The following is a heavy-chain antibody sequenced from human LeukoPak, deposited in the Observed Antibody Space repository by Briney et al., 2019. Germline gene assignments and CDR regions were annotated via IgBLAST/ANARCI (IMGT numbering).Heavy chain of an antibody. D-gene: IGHD5-18*01. Sequence: PSETLSLTCAVYGGSFSGYYWSWIRQPPGKGLEWIGEINHSGSTNYNPSLKSRVTISVDTSKNQFSLKLSSVTAADTAVYYCARLRIQLWLYLGGGPFDYWGQGTLVTVSS. CDR1: GGSFSGYY. J-gene: IGHJ4*02. V-gene: IGHV4-34*01. CDR3: ARLRIQLWLYLGGGPFDY. CDR2: INHSGST.